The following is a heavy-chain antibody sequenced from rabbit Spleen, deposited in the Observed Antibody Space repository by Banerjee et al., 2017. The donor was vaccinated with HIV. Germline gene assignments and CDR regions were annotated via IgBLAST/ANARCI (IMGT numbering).Heavy chain of an antibody. V-gene: IGHV1S40*01. Sequence: QSLEEFGGDLVKPGASLTLTCTASGVSFSSRYYMCWVRQAPGKGLEWIACIASGNSGDTYYANWAKGRFTISKTSSTTVTLQMTSLTAADTATYFCARDTSTSFSTYGMDLWGPGTLVTVS. CDR1: GVSFSSRYY. D-gene: IGHD1-1*01. CDR3: ARDTSTSFSTYGMDL. J-gene: IGHJ6*01. CDR2: IASGNSGDT.